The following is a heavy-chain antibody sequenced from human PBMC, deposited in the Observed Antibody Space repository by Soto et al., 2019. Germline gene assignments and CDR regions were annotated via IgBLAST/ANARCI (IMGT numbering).Heavy chain of an antibody. D-gene: IGHD3-10*01. V-gene: IGHV3-23*01. J-gene: IGHJ4*02. Sequence: GKGLEWVAGINAPGSPTYYAASVKGRLTVSTDNSKKTSFREMNSLRAEDTAVFYCAKDRNRDVFRVWASRGPGPLVPVSS. CDR3: AKDRNRDVFRVWAS. CDR2: INAPGSPT.